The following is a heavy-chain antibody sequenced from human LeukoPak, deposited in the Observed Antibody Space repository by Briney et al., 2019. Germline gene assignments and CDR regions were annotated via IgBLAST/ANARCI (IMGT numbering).Heavy chain of an antibody. CDR1: GGSFSGYY. D-gene: IGHD3-22*01. J-gene: IGHJ4*02. V-gene: IGHV4-34*01. CDR3: ARGRGRYYDSRYYFDY. Sequence: PSETLSLTGAVYGGSFSGYYWSWIRQPPGKGLEWIGEINHSGSTNYNPSLKSRVTISVDTSKNQFSLKLSSVTAADTAVYYCARGRGRYYDSRYYFDYWGQGTLVTVSS. CDR2: INHSGST.